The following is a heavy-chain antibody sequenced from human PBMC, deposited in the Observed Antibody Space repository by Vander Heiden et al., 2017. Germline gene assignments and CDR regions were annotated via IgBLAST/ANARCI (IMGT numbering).Heavy chain of an antibody. CDR3: AKDDPHYYDSSGPFDY. Sequence: EVQLLESGGGLVQPGGSLRLSCAASGFTFSSYARSWVRQAPGKGLEWVSAISGSGGSTYYADSVKGRFTISRDNSKNTLFLQMNSLRVEDTAVYYCAKDDPHYYDSSGPFDYWGQGTLVTVSS. V-gene: IGHV3-23*01. CDR2: ISGSGGST. D-gene: IGHD3-22*01. J-gene: IGHJ4*02. CDR1: GFTFSSYA.